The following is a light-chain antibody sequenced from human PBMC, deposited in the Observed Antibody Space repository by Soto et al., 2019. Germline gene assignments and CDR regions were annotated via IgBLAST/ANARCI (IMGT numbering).Light chain of an antibody. Sequence: DIQMTQSPSTLSASVGDGVTITCRASQSISRYLAWYQQKPGKAPKLLIYDASTLEGGVPSRFSGSGSGTEFTLTISSLQPDDFATYYCQRYNTYSRTFGQGTKVEIK. J-gene: IGKJ1*01. CDR1: QSISRY. CDR3: QRYNTYSRT. CDR2: DAS. V-gene: IGKV1-5*01.